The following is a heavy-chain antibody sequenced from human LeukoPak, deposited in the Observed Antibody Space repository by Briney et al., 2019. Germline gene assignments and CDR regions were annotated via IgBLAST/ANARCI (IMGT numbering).Heavy chain of an antibody. V-gene: IGHV5-51*01. CDR2: IYPGDSDV. J-gene: IGHJ4*02. CDR3: ARQGYNSTWDRYLAY. CDR1: GYSFSNYW. Sequence: GESLKISCKCSGYSFSNYWIGWVRQLPGKGLEWMGIIYPGDSDVRYSPSFQGQATISADKSISTAYLQWSSLQASDTAMYYFARQGYNSTWDRYLAYWGQGTQVTVSS. D-gene: IGHD6-13*01.